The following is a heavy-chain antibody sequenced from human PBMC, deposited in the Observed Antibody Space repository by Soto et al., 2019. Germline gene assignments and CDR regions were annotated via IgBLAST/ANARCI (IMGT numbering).Heavy chain of an antibody. D-gene: IGHD3-16*02. V-gene: IGHV4-59*08. CDR2: IYYSGST. CDR3: ARGLAGGDYIWGSYPVVAFDI. J-gene: IGHJ3*02. Sequence: SETLSLTCTVSGGSISSYYWSWIRQPPGKGLEWIGYIYYSGSTNYNPSLKSRVTISVDTSKNQFSLKLSSVTAADTAVYYCARGLAGGDYIWGSYPVVAFDIWGQGTMVTVSS. CDR1: GGSISSYY.